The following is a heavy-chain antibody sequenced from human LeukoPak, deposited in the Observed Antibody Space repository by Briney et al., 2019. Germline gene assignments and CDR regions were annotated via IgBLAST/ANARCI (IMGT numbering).Heavy chain of an antibody. CDR1: GGSISTYY. Sequence: SETLSLTCSVSGGSISTYYWSWIRQPPGKGREWIGYVYHTGSTNYNPSLKSRVTMSVDTSKNQFSLRLSSVTAADTAVYYCARDRDGYDYLDFWGQGTLVTVSS. J-gene: IGHJ4*02. CDR3: ARDRDGYDYLDF. D-gene: IGHD5-12*01. V-gene: IGHV4-59*01. CDR2: VYHTGST.